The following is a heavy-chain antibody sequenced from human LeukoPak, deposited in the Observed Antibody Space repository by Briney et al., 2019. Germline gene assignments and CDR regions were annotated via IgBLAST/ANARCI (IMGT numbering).Heavy chain of an antibody. D-gene: IGHD5-24*01. CDR1: GGSISSYY. V-gene: IGHV4-59*08. CDR3: ARHGDLDGSNYNWFDP. Sequence: SETLSLTCTVSGGSISSYYWSWIRQPPGKGLEWIGYIYYSGSTNYSPSLKSRVTISVDTSKNQFSLKLSSVTAADTAVYYCARHGDLDGSNYNWFDPWGQGTLVTVSS. J-gene: IGHJ5*02. CDR2: IYYSGST.